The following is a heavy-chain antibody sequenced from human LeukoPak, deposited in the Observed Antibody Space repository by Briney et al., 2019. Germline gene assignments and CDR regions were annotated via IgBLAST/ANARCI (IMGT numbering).Heavy chain of an antibody. J-gene: IGHJ6*04. Sequence: GGSLRLSCAASGFTLSSHTMNWVRQAPGKGLEWVSYISSSGSTIYYADSVKGRFTISRDNAKNSLYLQMNSLRAEDTAVYYCAELGITMIGGVWGKGTTVTISS. CDR3: AELGITMIGGV. CDR2: ISSSGSTI. D-gene: IGHD3-10*02. CDR1: GFTLSSHT. V-gene: IGHV3-48*03.